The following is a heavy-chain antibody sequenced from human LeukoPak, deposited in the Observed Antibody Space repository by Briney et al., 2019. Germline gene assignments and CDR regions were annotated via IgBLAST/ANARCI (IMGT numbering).Heavy chain of an antibody. J-gene: IGHJ5*02. CDR3: ARVVRSSSAGRWFDP. Sequence: SVKVSCKASGGTFSSYAISWVRQAPGQGREWMGGIIPMFGTANYAQKFQGRVTITADESTSTAYLELSSLRSEDTAVYYCARVVRSSSAGRWFDPWGQGTLVTISS. CDR2: IIPMFGTA. V-gene: IGHV1-69*13. CDR1: GGTFSSYA. D-gene: IGHD6-6*01.